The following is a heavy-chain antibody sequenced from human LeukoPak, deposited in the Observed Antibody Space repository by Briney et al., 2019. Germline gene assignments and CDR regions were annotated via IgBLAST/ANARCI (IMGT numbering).Heavy chain of an antibody. CDR3: AKAPRDGYIPFDF. V-gene: IGHV3-23*01. CDR1: GFNFGSYA. CDR2: INGIGSST. D-gene: IGHD5-24*01. J-gene: IGHJ4*01. Sequence: GGSLRLSCAASGFNFGSYAMSWVRQAAGKGLEWVSSINGIGSSTYYADSVKGRFTISRDYSKNTLYLQMNSLRAEDTAVYYCAKAPRDGYIPFDFWGHGTLVTVSS.